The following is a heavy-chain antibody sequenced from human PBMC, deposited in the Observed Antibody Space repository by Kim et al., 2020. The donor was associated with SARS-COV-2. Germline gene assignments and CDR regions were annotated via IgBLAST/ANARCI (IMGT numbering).Heavy chain of an antibody. CDR1: GFTLHKAW. Sequence: GGSLRLSCAASGFTLHKAWMNWVRQVPGRGLEWVGRIKSKTDGGTTDYGVPVKDRFSISRDDSKNTLYLQMNNVKTEDTAVYYCTTKLRSQTSSGDPLDRDYWGQGTLVTVSS. D-gene: IGHD6-25*01. CDR2: IKSKTDGGTT. J-gene: IGHJ4*02. V-gene: IGHV3-15*01. CDR3: TTKLRSQTSSGDPLDRDY.